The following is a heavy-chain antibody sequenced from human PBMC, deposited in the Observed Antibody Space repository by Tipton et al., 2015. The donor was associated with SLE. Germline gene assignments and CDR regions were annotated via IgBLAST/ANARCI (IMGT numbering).Heavy chain of an antibody. Sequence: TLSLTCAVYGESFSAYYWSWIRQPPGKGLEWIGEINHSGSTNYNPSLKSRVTISVDTSKNQFSLKLSSVTAADTAVYYCAKGYSSSWFDDAFDIWGQGTMVTVSS. V-gene: IGHV4-34*01. CDR2: INHSGST. D-gene: IGHD6-13*01. J-gene: IGHJ3*02. CDR1: GESFSAYY. CDR3: AKGYSSSWFDDAFDI.